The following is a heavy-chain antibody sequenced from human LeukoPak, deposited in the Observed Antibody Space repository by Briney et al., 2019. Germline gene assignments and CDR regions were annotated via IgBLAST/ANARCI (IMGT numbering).Heavy chain of an antibody. V-gene: IGHV3-13*01. CDR2: IGTAGDT. Sequence: GGSLRLSCAASGFTFSSYDMHWVRQATGKGLEWVSAIGTAGDTYYPGSVKGRFTISRENAKNSLYLQMNSLRAGDTAVYYCARDVGASTSDYWGQGTLVTVSS. J-gene: IGHJ4*02. CDR3: ARDVGASTSDY. CDR1: GFTFSSYD. D-gene: IGHD1-26*01.